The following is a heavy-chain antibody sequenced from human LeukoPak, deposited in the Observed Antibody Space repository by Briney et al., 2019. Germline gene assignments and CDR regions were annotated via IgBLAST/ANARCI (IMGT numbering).Heavy chain of an antibody. V-gene: IGHV1-69*05. CDR2: SIPIFGTA. D-gene: IGHD4-17*01. CDR1: GGTFSSYS. Sequence: SVKVSCKASGGTFSSYSISWVRQAPGQGPEWMGGSIPIFGTANYAQKFQGRVTITTDESTSTAYMELSSLRSEDTAVYYCARDIGGSNYGDSRDAFDIWGQGTMVIVSS. CDR3: ARDIGGSNYGDSRDAFDI. J-gene: IGHJ3*02.